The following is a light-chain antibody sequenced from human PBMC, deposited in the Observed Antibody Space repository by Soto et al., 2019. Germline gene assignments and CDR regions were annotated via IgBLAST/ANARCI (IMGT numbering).Light chain of an antibody. CDR1: QTIDNT. V-gene: IGKV3-15*01. CDR3: QHYNYWPYT. CDR2: DAS. J-gene: IGKJ2*01. Sequence: IVMTQHPATLSLSPRERATPSFRASQTIDNTLAWYQRKPGQAPRLLIYDASTRATGVPARFSGSGSGTDFTLTISSLQSEDFAVYYCQHYNYWPYTFGQGTKVDIK.